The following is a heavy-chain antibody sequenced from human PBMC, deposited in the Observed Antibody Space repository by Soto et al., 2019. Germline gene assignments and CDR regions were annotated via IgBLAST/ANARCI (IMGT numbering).Heavy chain of an antibody. CDR3: ATLPIPVTNVDYNWFDP. J-gene: IGHJ5*02. D-gene: IGHD4-17*01. V-gene: IGHV1-69*13. Sequence: SVKVSCKASGGTFSSYAISWVRQAPGQGLEWKGGIIPIFGTANYAQKFQGRVTITADESTSTAYMELSSLRSEDTAVYYCATLPIPVTNVDYNWFDPWGQGTLVTVSS. CDR1: GGTFSSYA. CDR2: IIPIFGTA.